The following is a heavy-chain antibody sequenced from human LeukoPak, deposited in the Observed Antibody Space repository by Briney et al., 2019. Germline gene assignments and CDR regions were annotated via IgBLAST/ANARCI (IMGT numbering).Heavy chain of an antibody. J-gene: IGHJ4*02. CDR1: GGTFSSYA. CDR2: MNVYKGNT. Sequence: GASVKVSCKASGGTFSSYAISWVRQAPGQGLEWMGWMNVYKGNTNYAPKFQGRVNMTRDTSTSTAYMELRSLRSEDTAVYYCARVRRGTGYYFDYRGQGAQATVCS. D-gene: IGHD3-16*01. CDR3: ARVRRGTGYYFDY. V-gene: IGHV1-18*01.